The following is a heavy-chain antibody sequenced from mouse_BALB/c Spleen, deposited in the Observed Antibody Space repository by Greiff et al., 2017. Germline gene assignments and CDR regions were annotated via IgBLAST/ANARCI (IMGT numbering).Heavy chain of an antibody. CDR2: IRSKSNNYAT. J-gene: IGHJ2*01. D-gene: IGHD3-2*01. Sequence: EVMLVESGGGLVQPKGSLKLSCAASGFTFNTYAMNWVRQAPGKGLEWVARIRSKSNNYATYYADSVKDRFTISRDDSQSMLYLQMNNLKTEDTAMYYCVLDSSGTGYFDYWGQGTTLTVSS. CDR1: GFTFNTYA. V-gene: IGHV10-1*02. CDR3: VLDSSGTGYFDY.